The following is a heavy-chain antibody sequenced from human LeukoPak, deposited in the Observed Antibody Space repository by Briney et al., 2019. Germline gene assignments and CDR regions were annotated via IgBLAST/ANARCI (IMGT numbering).Heavy chain of an antibody. V-gene: IGHV3-21*01. CDR3: ARDKGMVRGVIGY. CDR2: ISSSSSYI. J-gene: IGHJ4*02. CDR1: GFTFSSYS. Sequence: PGGSLRLSCAASGFTFSSYSMNWVRQAPGKGLEWVSSISSSSSYIYYADSVKGRFTISRDSAKNSLYLQMNSLRAEDTAVYYCARDKGMVRGVIGYWGQGTPVTVSS. D-gene: IGHD3-10*01.